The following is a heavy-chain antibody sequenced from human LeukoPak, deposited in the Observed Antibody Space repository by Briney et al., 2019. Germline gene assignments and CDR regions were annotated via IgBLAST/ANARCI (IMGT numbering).Heavy chain of an antibody. J-gene: IGHJ6*04. CDR2: ISAYNGNT. Sequence: GASEKVSCKASGYTFTNYDISWVRQAPGQGLEWMGWISAYNGNTNYAQKFQGRVTMTTDTSTTTAYMELRTLKSDDTAVYFCARGLIAAAGMDVWGKGTTVTVSS. D-gene: IGHD6-13*01. CDR3: ARGLIAAAGMDV. V-gene: IGHV1-18*01. CDR1: GYTFTNYD.